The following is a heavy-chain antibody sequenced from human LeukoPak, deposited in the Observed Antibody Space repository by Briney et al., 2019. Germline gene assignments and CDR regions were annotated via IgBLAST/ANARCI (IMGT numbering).Heavy chain of an antibody. CDR1: GFTFSSCG. V-gene: IGHV3-21*01. CDR2: IGPTGTDI. CDR3: ATETIGRHYDY. D-gene: IGHD1-14*01. J-gene: IGHJ4*02. Sequence: GGSLRLXCAASGFTFSSCGFNWVRQAPGKGLEWVSSIGPTGTDIYYADSVRGRFTISRDNAKNSMYLQMDSLRDEDTAVYYCATETIGRHYDYWGQGTLLTVSS.